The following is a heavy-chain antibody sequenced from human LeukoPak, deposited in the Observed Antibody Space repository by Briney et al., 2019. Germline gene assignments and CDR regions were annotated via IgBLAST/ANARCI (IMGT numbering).Heavy chain of an antibody. J-gene: IGHJ4*02. V-gene: IGHV3-53*01. D-gene: IGHD3-10*01. CDR1: GFTVSRNY. Sequence: QTGGSLRLSCAASGFTVSRNYMSWVRQAPGKGLEWVSYIYSGGSTYYADSVKGRFTISRDNSKNTLYLQMNSLRAEDTAVYYCAREKAETYYYGSGRRYYFDYWGQGTLVTVSS. CDR3: AREKAETYYYGSGRRYYFDY. CDR2: IYSGGST.